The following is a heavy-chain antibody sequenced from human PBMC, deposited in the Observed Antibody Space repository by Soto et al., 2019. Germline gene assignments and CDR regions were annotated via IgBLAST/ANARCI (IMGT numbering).Heavy chain of an antibody. J-gene: IGHJ4*02. CDR1: GGTFSSYA. CDR3: ARDIGNSSGSWVFDY. V-gene: IGHV1-69*13. Sequence: GASVKVSCKASGGTFSSYAISWVRQAPGQGLEWMGGIIPIFGTANYAQKFQGRVTITADESTSTAYMELSSLRSEDTAVYYCARDIGNSSGSWVFDYWGQGTLVTVSS. CDR2: IIPIFGTA. D-gene: IGHD6-19*01.